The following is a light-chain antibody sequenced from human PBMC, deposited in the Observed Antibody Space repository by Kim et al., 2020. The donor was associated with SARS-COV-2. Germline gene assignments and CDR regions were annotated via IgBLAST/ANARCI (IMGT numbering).Light chain of an antibody. CDR3: QQYGSSPET. Sequence: EIVLTQSPGTLSLSPGERATLPCRASQSVSSNYLAWYQQKPGQAPRLLMYGASSRATGIPDRFSGSGSGTDFTLSINRLEPEDFAMYYCQQYGSSPETFGGGTKLEI. CDR2: GAS. J-gene: IGKJ4*01. CDR1: QSVSSNY. V-gene: IGKV3-20*01.